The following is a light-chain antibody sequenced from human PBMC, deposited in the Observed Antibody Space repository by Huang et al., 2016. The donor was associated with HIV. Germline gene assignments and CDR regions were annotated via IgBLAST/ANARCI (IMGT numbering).Light chain of an antibody. CDR2: AAS. Sequence: DIQLTQSPFSLSASVGDGITITCGASENIVYSLSWFRKRPGRAPEALIYAASRLHAGVPSKFSATGSGTNFTLSIDGLGPEDFATYYCQQSRSLPRTYGGGTKVDI. CDR1: ENIVYS. J-gene: IGKJ4*01. V-gene: IGKV1-39*01. CDR3: QQSRSLPRT.